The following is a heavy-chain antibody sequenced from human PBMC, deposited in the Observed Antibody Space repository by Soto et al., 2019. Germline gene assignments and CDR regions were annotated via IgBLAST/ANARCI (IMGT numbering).Heavy chain of an antibody. Sequence: PSETLSLTCAVSGGSFSSYYWSLIRQPPGEGLEWIGSIYYSGSTNYNPSLKSRVTISIDTSKNQFSLKLSSVTAADTAVYFCARAYYGDYPYFDYWGQGTLVTVSS. CDR3: ARAYYGDYPYFDY. CDR2: IYYSGST. J-gene: IGHJ4*02. V-gene: IGHV4-59*01. D-gene: IGHD4-17*01. CDR1: GGSFSSYY.